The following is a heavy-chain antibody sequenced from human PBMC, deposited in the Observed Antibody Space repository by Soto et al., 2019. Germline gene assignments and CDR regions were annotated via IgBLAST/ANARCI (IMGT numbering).Heavy chain of an antibody. Sequence: AGSLTLSCAASGFSFTRYSMNWFRQAPGKGLEWVSSISSTTNYIYYGDSMKGRFTISRDNGKNSLYLEIHSLRAEDTAVYYCARESEDLTSNFDYWGQGTLVTVSS. CDR1: GFSFTRYS. CDR3: ARESEDLTSNFDY. CDR2: ISSTTNYI. J-gene: IGHJ4*02. V-gene: IGHV3-21*06.